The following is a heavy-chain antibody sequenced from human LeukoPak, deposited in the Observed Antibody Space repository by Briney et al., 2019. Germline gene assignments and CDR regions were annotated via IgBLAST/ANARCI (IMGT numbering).Heavy chain of an antibody. CDR1: GFTFSTYG. CDR2: ISYDGSNK. CDR3: ARGPSGYHNT. J-gene: IGHJ4*02. V-gene: IGHV3-30*03. Sequence: PGGSLRLPCAASGFTFSTYGMHWVRQAPGKGLEWVAVISYDGSNKYYADSVKGRFTISRDNSKNTLYLQMNSLRAEDTAVYYCARGPSGYHNTGGQGTLVTVSS. D-gene: IGHD5-12*01.